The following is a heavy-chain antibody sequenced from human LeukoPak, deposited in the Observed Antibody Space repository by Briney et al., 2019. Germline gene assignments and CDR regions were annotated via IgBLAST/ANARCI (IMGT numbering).Heavy chain of an antibody. J-gene: IGHJ4*02. CDR2: ISGSGGIT. CDR1: GFTFSNFG. V-gene: IGHV3-23*01. Sequence: GGSLRLSCAASGFTFSNFGMSWVRQAPGEGLEWVSTISGSGGITYYADSVKGRFTISRDNSKNALYVQMNSLRAEDTAVYYCAKGRESGWYDYWGQGTLVTVSS. CDR3: AKGRESGWYDY. D-gene: IGHD6-19*01.